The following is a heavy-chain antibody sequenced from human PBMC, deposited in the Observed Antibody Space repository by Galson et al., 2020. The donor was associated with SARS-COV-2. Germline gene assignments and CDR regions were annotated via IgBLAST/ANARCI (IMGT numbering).Heavy chain of an antibody. CDR2: ISGSGDNA. V-gene: IGHV3-23*01. D-gene: IGHD2-2*03. Sequence: GESLKISCAASGFTFSSYAMSWVRQAPGKGLEWVSAISGSGDNAYYADSVKGRFTISRDNSENTLYLQMDSLRAEDTAVYYCAKDGYCSSTSCYAGGLDMWGQGAMVTVSS. CDR1: GFTFSSYA. J-gene: IGHJ3*02. CDR3: AKDGYCSSTSCYAGGLDM.